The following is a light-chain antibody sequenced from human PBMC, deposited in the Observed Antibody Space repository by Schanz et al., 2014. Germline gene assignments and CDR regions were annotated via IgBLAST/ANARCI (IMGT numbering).Light chain of an antibody. CDR3: QQYGSSLYT. V-gene: IGKV3-20*01. Sequence: EIVLTQSPGTLSLSPGERATISCRASQSVSSSYLAWYQQKPGQAPRLLIYGASSRATGIPDRFSGSVSGTDFTLTISRLEPEDFAVYYCQQYGSSLYTFGQGTKLEIK. J-gene: IGKJ2*01. CDR2: GAS. CDR1: QSVSSSY.